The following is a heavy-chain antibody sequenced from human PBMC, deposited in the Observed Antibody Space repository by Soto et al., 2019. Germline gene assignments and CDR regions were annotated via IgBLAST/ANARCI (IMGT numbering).Heavy chain of an antibody. J-gene: IGHJ4*02. CDR1: GDSVSNNTAS. CDR3: ARGEHGASVANFEY. V-gene: IGHV6-1*01. D-gene: IGHD1-26*01. CDR2: TYYRSKWYN. Sequence: QLQQSGPGLAKTSQTLSLTCSISGDSVSNNTASWNWIRQSPLRGLEWLGRTYYRSKWYNDYAVSVKSRINISPDTSKNHLSLQLSSVTPEDTAVYYCARGEHGASVANFEYWGQGTLVTVSS.